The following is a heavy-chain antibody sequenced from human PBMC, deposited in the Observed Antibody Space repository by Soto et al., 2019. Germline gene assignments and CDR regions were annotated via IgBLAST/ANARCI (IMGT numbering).Heavy chain of an antibody. CDR1: GFTFSSYG. J-gene: IGHJ4*02. CDR3: ARGPYYYDSSGYYTDPFLDY. V-gene: IGHV3-33*01. CDR2: IWYDGSKK. Sequence: LRLSCAASGFTFSSYGMHWVRQAPGKGLEWVAVIWYDGSKKYYADSVKGRFTISRDNSKNTLYLQMDSLRAEDTAVYYCARGPYYYDSSGYYTDPFLDYWGQGTLVTVSS. D-gene: IGHD3-22*01.